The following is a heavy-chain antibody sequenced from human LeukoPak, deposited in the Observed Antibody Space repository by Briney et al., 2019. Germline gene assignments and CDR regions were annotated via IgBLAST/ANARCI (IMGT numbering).Heavy chain of an antibody. Sequence: SVKVSCKASGGTFSSYALSWVRQAPGQGLEWMGGIIPIFGTANYAQKFQGRVTITADKSTSTAYMELSSLRSEDTAVYYCARDADIVVSGAFDIWGQGTMVTVSS. CDR2: IIPIFGTA. D-gene: IGHD2-15*01. J-gene: IGHJ3*02. CDR1: GGTFSSYA. CDR3: ARDADIVVSGAFDI. V-gene: IGHV1-69*06.